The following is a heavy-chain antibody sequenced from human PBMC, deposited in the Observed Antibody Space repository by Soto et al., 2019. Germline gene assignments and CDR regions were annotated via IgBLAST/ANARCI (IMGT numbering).Heavy chain of an antibody. J-gene: IGHJ6*02. CDR1: GFTFSSYS. V-gene: IGHV3-48*02. CDR3: AREKIAVAGGEYYYYYYGMDV. CDR2: ISSSSSTI. Sequence: EVQLVESGGGLVQPGGSLRLSCAASGFTFSSYSMNWVRQAPGKGLEWVSYISSSSSTIYYADSVKGRFTISRDNAKNSLYLQMNSLRDEDTAVYYRAREKIAVAGGEYYYYYYGMDVWGQGTTVTVSS. D-gene: IGHD6-19*01.